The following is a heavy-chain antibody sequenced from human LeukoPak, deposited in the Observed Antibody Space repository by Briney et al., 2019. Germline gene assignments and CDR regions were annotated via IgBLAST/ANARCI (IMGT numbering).Heavy chain of an antibody. V-gene: IGHV3-23*01. CDR1: KFTFSNYA. D-gene: IGHD3-16*01. J-gene: IGHJ3*02. Sequence: PGGSLRLSCTASKFTFSNYAMSWARQASGRGLEWVSAISGSGDSTYYADSVKGRFTISRDTSNNTLYLQMKSLRAEDTAVYYCAKDIYTIDAFDIWGQGTMVTVSS. CDR3: AKDIYTIDAFDI. CDR2: ISGSGDST.